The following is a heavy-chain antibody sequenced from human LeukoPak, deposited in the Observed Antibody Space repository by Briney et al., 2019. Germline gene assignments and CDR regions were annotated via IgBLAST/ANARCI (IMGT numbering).Heavy chain of an antibody. CDR2: ISGSGSTI. D-gene: IGHD6-19*01. Sequence: PGRSRRLSCAASGSTPRDYYLSWIRQAPTKGLEWVSYISGSGSTIYYADCVKGRFTISRDNAKNSLYLQMNSLRAEDTAVYYCARYSSGWSYYYYYGMDVWGQGTTVTVSS. CDR3: ARYSSGWSYYYYYGMDV. V-gene: IGHV3-11*01. J-gene: IGHJ6*02. CDR1: GSTPRDYY.